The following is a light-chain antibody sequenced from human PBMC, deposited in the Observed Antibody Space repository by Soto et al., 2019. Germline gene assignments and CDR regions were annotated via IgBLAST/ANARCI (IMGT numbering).Light chain of an antibody. Sequence: ENVLTQSPATLSLSPGERASFYCRASQSVGTSFLAWYRQKPGQAPRLLLYGTSNRATGIPDRFIGSGSGTDFTLTISRVEPEDFALYFCQPYGDSTLFGQGTRLEIK. CDR2: GTS. CDR1: QSVGTSF. V-gene: IGKV3-20*01. CDR3: QPYGDSTL. J-gene: IGKJ2*01.